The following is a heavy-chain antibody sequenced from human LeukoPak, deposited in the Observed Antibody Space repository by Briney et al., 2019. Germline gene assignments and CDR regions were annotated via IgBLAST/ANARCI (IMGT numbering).Heavy chain of an antibody. Sequence: GGSLRLSCAASGFTFSSYAMSWVRQAPGKGLEWVSAISGSGGSTYYADSMKGRFTISRDNYKNTLYLQMNSLRAEDTAVYYCAKAFMVRGVPHSLDYWGQGTLVTVSS. CDR2: ISGSGGST. CDR3: AKAFMVRGVPHSLDY. V-gene: IGHV3-23*01. J-gene: IGHJ4*02. CDR1: GFTFSSYA. D-gene: IGHD3-10*01.